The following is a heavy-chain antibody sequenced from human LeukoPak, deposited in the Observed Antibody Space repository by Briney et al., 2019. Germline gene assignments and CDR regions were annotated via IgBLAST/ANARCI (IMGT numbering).Heavy chain of an antibody. CDR1: GGSISSSSYY. CDR3: ARDITRDGYNLDAFDI. Sequence: SETLSLTCTVSGGSISSSSYYWGWIRQPPGKGLEWIGSIYYSGSTYYNPSLKSRVTISVDTSKNQFSLKLSSVTAADTAVYYCARDITRDGYNLDAFDIWGQGTMVTVSS. V-gene: IGHV4-39*07. J-gene: IGHJ3*02. D-gene: IGHD5-24*01. CDR2: IYYSGST.